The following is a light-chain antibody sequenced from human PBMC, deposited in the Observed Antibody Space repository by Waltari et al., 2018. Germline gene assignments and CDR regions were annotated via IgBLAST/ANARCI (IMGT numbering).Light chain of an antibody. J-gene: IGKJ4*01. Sequence: EIVLTQSPATLSLSPGERATLPCRASQSVSSYLAWYPQKPGQAPRLLIYDASNRATGIPARFSGSGSGTDFTLTISSLEPEDFAVYYCQQRSNWLTFGGGTKVEIK. CDR3: QQRSNWLT. V-gene: IGKV3-11*01. CDR2: DAS. CDR1: QSVSSY.